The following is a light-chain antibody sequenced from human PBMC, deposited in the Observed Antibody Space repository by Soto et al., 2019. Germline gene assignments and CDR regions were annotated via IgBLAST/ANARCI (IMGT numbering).Light chain of an antibody. CDR2: EVS. Sequence: QSVLTQTPSASGSPGQSVTISCTGTSSDVGGYNYVSWYQQHPGKAPKLMIYEVSKRPSGVPDRFSGSKSGNTASLTVSGLQAEDEADYYCSSYAGSNIDVVFGGGTKLTVL. J-gene: IGLJ2*01. V-gene: IGLV2-8*01. CDR1: SSDVGGYNY. CDR3: SSYAGSNIDVV.